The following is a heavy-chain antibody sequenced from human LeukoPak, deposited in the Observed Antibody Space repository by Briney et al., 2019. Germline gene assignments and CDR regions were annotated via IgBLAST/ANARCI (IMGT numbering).Heavy chain of an antibody. CDR3: ARDGAAPLYDFWSGYLGKSRLLDY. CDR1: GGSFSGYY. D-gene: IGHD3-3*01. CDR2: INHSGST. Sequence: SETLSLTCAVYGGSFSGYYWSWIRQPPGKGLEWIGEINHSGSTNYNPSLKSRVTISVDTSKNQFSLKLSSVTAADTAVYYCARDGAAPLYDFWSGYLGKSRLLDYWGQGTLVTVSS. J-gene: IGHJ4*02. V-gene: IGHV4-34*01.